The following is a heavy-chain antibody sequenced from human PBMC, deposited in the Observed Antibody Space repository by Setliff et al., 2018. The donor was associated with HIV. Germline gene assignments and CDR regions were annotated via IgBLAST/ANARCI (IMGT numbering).Heavy chain of an antibody. D-gene: IGHD2-8*02. V-gene: IGHV3-30*07. Sequence: LRLSCAASGFTCSSYDLHWVRQAPGKGLEWVAVISYDGSNKYYMDSVKGRFTISRDNANNSLFLQMDSLRVEDTAVYYCARDGEEYVNGWYWWADYYYYGMDVWGQGTTVTVSS. CDR2: ISYDGSNK. J-gene: IGHJ6*02. CDR1: GFTCSSYD. CDR3: ARDGEEYVNGWYWWADYYYYGMDV.